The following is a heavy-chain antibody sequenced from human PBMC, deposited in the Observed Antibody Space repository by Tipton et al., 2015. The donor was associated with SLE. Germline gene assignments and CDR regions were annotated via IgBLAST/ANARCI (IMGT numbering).Heavy chain of an antibody. D-gene: IGHD2-15*01. Sequence: SLRLSCAAAGFTFSSHWMHWVRQAPGKGLVWVSRLNSDETSTGYADFVKGRFTISRDNGKNTAYLQMNSLRAEDTAVYYCARDLVGILLYGMDVWGQGTTVTVSS. V-gene: IGHV3-74*01. CDR2: LNSDETST. CDR1: GFTFSSHW. J-gene: IGHJ6*02. CDR3: ARDLVGILLYGMDV.